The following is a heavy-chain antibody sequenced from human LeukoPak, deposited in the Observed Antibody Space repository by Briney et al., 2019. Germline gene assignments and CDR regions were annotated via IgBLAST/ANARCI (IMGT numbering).Heavy chain of an antibody. D-gene: IGHD2-2*01. Sequence: GASLKVSCKASGYTFTSYDINWVRQATGQGLEWMGWMNPNIGNTGYAQKFQCRVTMTRNTSISTAYMELSSLRSEDTAVYYCARGAPMPYCSSTSCYAVNYYYYMDVWGKGTTVTVSS. J-gene: IGHJ6*03. CDR3: ARGAPMPYCSSTSCYAVNYYYYMDV. CDR2: MNPNIGNT. CDR1: GYTFTSYD. V-gene: IGHV1-8*01.